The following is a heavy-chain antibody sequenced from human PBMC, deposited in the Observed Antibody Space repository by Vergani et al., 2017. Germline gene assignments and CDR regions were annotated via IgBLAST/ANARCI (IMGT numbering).Heavy chain of an antibody. CDR3: AXSNRDPYYDFWSGYPYYYYYMDV. Sequence: QVQLVESGGGLVKPGGSLRLSCAASGFTFSDYYMSWIRQAPGKGLEWVSYISSSGSTIYYADSVKGRFTISRDNAKNSLYLQMNSLRAEDTAVYYCAXSNRDPYYDFWSGYPYYYYYMDVWGKGTTVTVSS. CDR1: GFTFSDYY. CDR2: ISSSGSTI. V-gene: IGHV3-11*01. D-gene: IGHD3-3*01. J-gene: IGHJ6*03.